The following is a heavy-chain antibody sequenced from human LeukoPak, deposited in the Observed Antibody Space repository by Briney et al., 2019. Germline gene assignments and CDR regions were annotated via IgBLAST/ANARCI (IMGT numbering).Heavy chain of an antibody. V-gene: IGHV4-4*02. D-gene: IGHD3-22*01. CDR1: GASITTPNW. Sequence: SGTLSLTCAVSGASITTPNWWSWVRQSPEKGLEWIGEIHHMGGTNYNPSLRSRLTISIDKSKRQFSLKLSSVTAADTAVYYCARRDYYDVTGYFDFWGQGSLVTVSS. J-gene: IGHJ4*02. CDR3: ARRDYYDVTGYFDF. CDR2: IHHMGGT.